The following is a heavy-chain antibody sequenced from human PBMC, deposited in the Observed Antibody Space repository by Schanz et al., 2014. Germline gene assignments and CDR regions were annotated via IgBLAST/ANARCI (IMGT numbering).Heavy chain of an antibody. V-gene: IGHV1-46*03. CDR3: ARDGVDAAAGGNY. D-gene: IGHD6-13*01. Sequence: QGQLVQSGPEVKEPGASVKVSCKASGYTFVSYSMHWVRQAPGQGLEWMGIINPSGGGTSYALRFQDRVTVTRDTSTSTVYMELSSLRSEDTAVYYCARDGVDAAAGGNYWGQGTLVTVSS. CDR1: GYTFVSYS. J-gene: IGHJ4*02. CDR2: INPSGGGT.